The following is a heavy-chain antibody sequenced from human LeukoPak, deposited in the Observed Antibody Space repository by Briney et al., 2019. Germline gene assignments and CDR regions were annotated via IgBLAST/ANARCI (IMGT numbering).Heavy chain of an antibody. CDR1: GFTFSSYW. D-gene: IGHD3-3*01. V-gene: IGHV3-7*01. J-gene: IGHJ4*02. CDR3: ARDWRYDFWSGYQSLFDY. Sequence: PGGSLRLSCAASGFTFSSYWMSWVRQAPGKGLEWVANIKKDGSEKYYVDSVKGRFTISRDNAKNSLYLQMNSLRAEDTAVYYCARDWRYDFWSGYQSLFDYWGQGTLVTVSS. CDR2: IKKDGSEK.